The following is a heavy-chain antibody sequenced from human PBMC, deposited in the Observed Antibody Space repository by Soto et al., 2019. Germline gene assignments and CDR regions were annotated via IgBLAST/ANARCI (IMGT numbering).Heavy chain of an antibody. CDR3: ARGPYFDVLLLFGEKHHYYYMDV. CDR2: MNPNSGNT. V-gene: IGHV1-8*01. CDR1: GYTFTSYD. J-gene: IGHJ6*03. D-gene: IGHD3-10*01. Sequence: ASVKVSCKASGYTFTSYDINWVRQATGQGLEWMGWMNPNSGNTGYAQKFQGRVTMTRNTSISTAYMELSSLRSEDTAVYYCARGPYFDVLLLFGEKHHYYYMDVWGKGTTVPVSS.